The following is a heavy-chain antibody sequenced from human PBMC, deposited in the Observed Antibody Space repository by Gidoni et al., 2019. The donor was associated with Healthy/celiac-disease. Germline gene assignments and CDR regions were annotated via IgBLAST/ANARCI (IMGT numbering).Heavy chain of an antibody. CDR2: ISSSSSYI. CDR1: GFTFSSYS. D-gene: IGHD3-10*01. Sequence: EVQLVESGGGLVKPGGSLRLSCAASGFTFSSYSMNWVRQAPGKGLEWVSSISSSSSYIYYADSVKGRFTISRDNTKNSLYLQMNSLRAEDTAVYYCALWFGESGDYYYYGMDVWGQGTTVTVSS. V-gene: IGHV3-21*01. J-gene: IGHJ6*02. CDR3: ALWFGESGDYYYYGMDV.